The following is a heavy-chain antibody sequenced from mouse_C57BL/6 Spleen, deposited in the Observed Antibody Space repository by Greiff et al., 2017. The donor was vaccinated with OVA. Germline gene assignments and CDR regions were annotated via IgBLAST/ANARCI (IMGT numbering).Heavy chain of an antibody. V-gene: IGHV1-82*01. J-gene: IGHJ4*01. CDR1: GYAFSSSW. D-gene: IGHD1-1*01. CDR3: ARRDPYGSFPYYAMDY. Sequence: VQLQQSGPELVKPGASVKISCKASGYAFSSSWMNWVKQRPGKGLEWIGRIYPGDGDTNYNGKFKGKATLTADKSSSTAYMQLSSLTSEDSAVYFCARRDPYGSFPYYAMDYWGQGTSVTVSS. CDR2: IYPGDGDT.